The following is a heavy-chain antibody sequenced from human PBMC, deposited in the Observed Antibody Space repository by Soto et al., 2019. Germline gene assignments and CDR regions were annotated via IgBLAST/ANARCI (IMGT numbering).Heavy chain of an antibody. V-gene: IGHV3-73*01. J-gene: IGHJ4*02. Sequence: GRSLRLSCAASGFTFSGSAMHWVRQASGKGLEWVGRIRSKANSYATAYAASVKGRFTISRDDSKNTAYLQMNSLKTEDTAVYYCTSALGSNNFDYLGQGNLVTGS. D-gene: IGHD2-8*01. CDR1: GFTFSGSA. CDR2: IRSKANSYAT. CDR3: TSALGSNNFDY.